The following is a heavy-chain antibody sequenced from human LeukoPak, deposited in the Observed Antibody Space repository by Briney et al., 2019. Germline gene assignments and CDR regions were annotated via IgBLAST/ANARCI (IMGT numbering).Heavy chain of an antibody. D-gene: IGHD1-26*01. Sequence: PGGSLRLSCAASGFTFSSYWMHWVRQAPGKGLVWVSRINTDGSSTSYADSVKGRFTISRDNVMNTLYLQMNSLRVEDTAGYYCARVGVGSYHFDYWGQGTLVTVPS. CDR3: ARVGVGSYHFDY. CDR2: INTDGSST. CDR1: GFTFSSYW. J-gene: IGHJ4*02. V-gene: IGHV3-74*01.